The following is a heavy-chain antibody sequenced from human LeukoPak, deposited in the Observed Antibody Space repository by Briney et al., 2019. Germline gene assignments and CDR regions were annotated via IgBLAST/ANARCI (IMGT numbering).Heavy chain of an antibody. CDR2: TYYKSKWYN. D-gene: IGHD3-22*01. Sequence: SQTLSLTCAISGDSASSNSAAWNWIRQSPSRGLEWLGRTYYKSKWYNDYAVSVKSRITISPDTSKNQFSLQLNSVTPEDTAVYYCARAGVDYYDSSGYPIYYFDPWGQGTLVTVSS. CDR1: GDSASSNSAA. CDR3: ARAGVDYYDSSGYPIYYFDP. J-gene: IGHJ5*02. V-gene: IGHV6-1*01.